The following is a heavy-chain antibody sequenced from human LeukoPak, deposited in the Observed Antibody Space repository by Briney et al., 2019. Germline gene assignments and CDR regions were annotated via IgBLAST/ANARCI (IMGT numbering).Heavy chain of an antibody. CDR1: RFTFSSYA. J-gene: IGHJ4*02. CDR3: AKDLGSSSSRGFDY. D-gene: IGHD6-6*01. V-gene: IGHV3-23*01. CDR2: ISGSGGST. Sequence: SGGSLRLSCAASRFTFSSYAMSWVRQAPGKGLEWVSAISGSGGSTYYADPVKGRFTISRDNSKNTLYLQMNSLRAEDTAVYYCAKDLGSSSSRGFDYWGQGTLVTVSS.